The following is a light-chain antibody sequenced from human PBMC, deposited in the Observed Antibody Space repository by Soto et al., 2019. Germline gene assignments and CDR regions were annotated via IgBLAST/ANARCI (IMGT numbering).Light chain of an antibody. CDR3: QQYNNWPWT. CDR2: GAS. CDR1: QSVSSN. J-gene: IGKJ1*01. Sequence: EIVMTQSPATPSLSPGERATLSCRASQSVSSNLAWYQQKPGQAPRLLIYGASTRATGIPERFSGSGSGTEFTLTISSLQSEDLAVYYCQQYNNWPWTFGQGTKVEI. V-gene: IGKV3-15*01.